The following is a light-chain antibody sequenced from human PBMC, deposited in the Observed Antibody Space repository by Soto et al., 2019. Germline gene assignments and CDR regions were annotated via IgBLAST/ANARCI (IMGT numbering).Light chain of an antibody. CDR1: QTIYGN. J-gene: IGKJ4*01. CDR2: RAS. V-gene: IGKV3-15*01. Sequence: IQMTQSPATLSVSPGERATLSCRASQTIYGNVAWYQQRPGQAPRLLIYRASARATGIPARFSGSGSGTEFTLTIGSLQSEDCAIYYCQQYHTWPITFGGGTKVEIK. CDR3: QQYHTWPIT.